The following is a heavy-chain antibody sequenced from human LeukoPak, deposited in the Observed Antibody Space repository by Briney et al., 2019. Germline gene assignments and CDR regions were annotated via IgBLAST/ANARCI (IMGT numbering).Heavy chain of an antibody. CDR3: AKGMSGSNPYNWFDP. J-gene: IGHJ5*02. D-gene: IGHD1-26*01. Sequence: PGGSLRLSCAASGLTFSNFGMRWVRQAAGKGREWVSLIGGSGVNTLYGDSGKGRFTISTYNSKNTLFLQMNSLRAEDTAVYYCAKGMSGSNPYNWFDPWGQGTLVTVSS. CDR2: IGGSGVNT. V-gene: IGHV3-23*01. CDR1: GLTFSNFG.